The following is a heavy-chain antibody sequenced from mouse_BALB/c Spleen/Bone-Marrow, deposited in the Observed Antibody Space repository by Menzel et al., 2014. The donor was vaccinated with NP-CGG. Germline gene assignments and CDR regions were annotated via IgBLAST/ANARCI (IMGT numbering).Heavy chain of an antibody. CDR1: GFNIKDTY. CDR3: ARAYYGNYPYAMDY. V-gene: IGHV14-3*02. D-gene: IGHD2-10*01. CDR2: IDPANGNT. Sequence: VQLKESGAELVEPGASVKLSCTASGFNIKDTYMHWVKQRPEQGLEWIGRIDPANGNTKYDPKFQGKATITADTSSNTAYLQLSSLTSEDTAVYFCARAYYGNYPYAMDYWGQGTSVTVSS. J-gene: IGHJ4*01.